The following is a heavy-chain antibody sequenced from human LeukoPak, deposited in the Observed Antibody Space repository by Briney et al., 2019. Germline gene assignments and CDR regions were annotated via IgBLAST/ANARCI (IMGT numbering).Heavy chain of an antibody. V-gene: IGHV3-21*01. J-gene: IGHJ4*02. Sequence: GGSLRLSCAASGFTFSSYSMNWVRQAPGKGLEWVSSISSSSNYIYYADSVKGRFTISRDNAKNSLNLQMNSLRAEDTAVYYCARGGGLTVTYYFDYWGQGTLVTVSS. CDR3: ARGGGLTVTYYFDY. D-gene: IGHD4-11*01. CDR1: GFTFSSYS. CDR2: ISSSSNYI.